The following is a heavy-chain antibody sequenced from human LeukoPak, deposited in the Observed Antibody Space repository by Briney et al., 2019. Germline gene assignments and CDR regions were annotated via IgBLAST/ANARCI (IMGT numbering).Heavy chain of an antibody. CDR2: IKQDGSEK. Sequence: PGGSLRLSCAASGFTFSSYWMSWVRQAPGQGLEWVANIKQDGSEKYYVDSVKGRFTISRDNAKNSLYLQMNSLRAEDTAVYYCARDAYYDFWSGTPKYYGMDVWGQGTTVTVSS. V-gene: IGHV3-7*01. D-gene: IGHD3-3*01. J-gene: IGHJ6*02. CDR1: GFTFSSYW. CDR3: ARDAYYDFWSGTPKYYGMDV.